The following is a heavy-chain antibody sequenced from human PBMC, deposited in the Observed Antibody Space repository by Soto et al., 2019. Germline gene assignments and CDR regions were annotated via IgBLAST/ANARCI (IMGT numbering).Heavy chain of an antibody. CDR3: ASAGLEWSYNWFDP. CDR1: GGSISSGDYY. CDR2: IYYSGST. J-gene: IGHJ5*02. D-gene: IGHD3-3*01. Sequence: QVQLQESGPGLVKPSQTLSLTCTVSGGSISSGDYYWRWILQPPGKGLEWIGYIYYSGSTYYNPSLKSRVTISVDTSKNPFSLKLSSVTAAATAVYYCASAGLEWSYNWFDPWGQGTLVTVSS. V-gene: IGHV4-30-4*01.